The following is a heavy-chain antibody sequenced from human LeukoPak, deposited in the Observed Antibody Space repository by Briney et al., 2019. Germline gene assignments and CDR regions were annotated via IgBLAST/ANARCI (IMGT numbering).Heavy chain of an antibody. CDR1: GGSLSSYY. D-gene: IGHD2-2*01. J-gene: IGHJ6*03. V-gene: IGHV4-59*01. CDR2: IYYSGST. Sequence: SETLSLTCTVSGGSLSSYYWSWIRPPPGKGLEWIGYIYYSGSTNYNPSLKSRVTISVDTSKNQFSLKLSSVTAADTAVYYCARVGVVPAAMRYYYYYMDVWGKGTTVTVSS. CDR3: ARVGVVPAAMRYYYYYMDV.